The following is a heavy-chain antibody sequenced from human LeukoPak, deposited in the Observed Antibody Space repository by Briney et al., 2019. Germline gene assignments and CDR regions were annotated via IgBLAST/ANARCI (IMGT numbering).Heavy chain of an antibody. CDR3: AKARWAPTYYDY. D-gene: IGHD4-23*01. V-gene: IGHV3-23*01. Sequence: GGSLRLSCAASGFTFSSYAMSWVRQAPGKGLESVSAISGSGGSTYYADSVKGRFTISRDNSKNTLYLQMNSLRAEDTAVYYCAKARWAPTYYDYWGQGTLVTVSS. CDR1: GFTFSSYA. CDR2: ISGSGGST. J-gene: IGHJ4*02.